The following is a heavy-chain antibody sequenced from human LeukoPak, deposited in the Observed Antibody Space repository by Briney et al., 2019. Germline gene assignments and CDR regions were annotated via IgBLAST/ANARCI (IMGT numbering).Heavy chain of an antibody. V-gene: IGHV3-66*01. CDR1: GFTVSSNY. CDR3: ARSVAAAGPYDY. Sequence: GGSLRLSCAASGFTVSSNYMSWVRQAPGKGLEWVSVIYSGGSTYYADSVKGRFTISRDNSKNTLYLQMNSLRAEDTAVYYCARSVAAAGPYDYWGQGTLVTVSS. D-gene: IGHD6-13*01. J-gene: IGHJ4*02. CDR2: IYSGGST.